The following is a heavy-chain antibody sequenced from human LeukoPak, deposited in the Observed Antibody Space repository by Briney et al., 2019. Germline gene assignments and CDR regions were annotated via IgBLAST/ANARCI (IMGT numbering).Heavy chain of an antibody. CDR2: IKQDGSEK. V-gene: IGHV3-7*01. CDR1: GFTFSSYW. D-gene: IGHD3-3*01. CDR3: ARDRSSSLYYDFWSGYYPYYYYYYMDV. Sequence: GGSLRLSCAASGFTFSSYWMSWVRQAPGKGLEWVANIKQDGSEKYYVDSVKGRFTTSRDNAKNSLYLQMNSLRAEDTAVYYCARDRSSSLYYDFWSGYYPYYYYYYMDVWGKGTTVTVSS. J-gene: IGHJ6*03.